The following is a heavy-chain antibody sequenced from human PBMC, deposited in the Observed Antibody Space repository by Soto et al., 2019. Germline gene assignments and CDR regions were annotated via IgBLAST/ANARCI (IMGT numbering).Heavy chain of an antibody. J-gene: IGHJ6*02. V-gene: IGHV1-46*01. Sequence: ASVKVSCKTSGYTFTSYNMHWVRQAPGQGLEWMGMINSKVGSTRYAKKFQGRATMTRDTSTSTVYMELSNLRSEDTAVYYCAGDLDLPPYFFYYGLDVWGQGTTVTVSS. CDR2: INSKVGST. CDR3: AGDLDLPPYFFYYGLDV. CDR1: GYTFTSYN.